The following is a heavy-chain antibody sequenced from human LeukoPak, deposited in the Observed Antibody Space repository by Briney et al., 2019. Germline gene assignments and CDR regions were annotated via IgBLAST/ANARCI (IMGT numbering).Heavy chain of an antibody. J-gene: IGHJ4*02. Sequence: GGSRRLSCAASGFTFSRNGMAWVRQAPGKGLEWVSVIYSGGSTYYADSVKGRFTISRDNSKNTLYLQMNSLRAEDTAVYYCARGRSTAVTALGYWGQGTLVTVSS. CDR3: ARGRSTAVTALGY. CDR2: IYSGGST. CDR1: GFTFSRNG. D-gene: IGHD6-19*01. V-gene: IGHV3-53*01.